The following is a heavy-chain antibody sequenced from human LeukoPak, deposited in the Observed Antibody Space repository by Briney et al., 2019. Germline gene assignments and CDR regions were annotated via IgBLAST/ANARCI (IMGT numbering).Heavy chain of an antibody. Sequence: SETLSLTCTVSGYSISSGYYWGWIRQPPGKGLEWIGSIYHSGSTYYNPSLKSRVTISVDTSKNQFSLKLSSVTAADTAVYYCARHRVAAHSLGHWGQGTLVTVSS. CDR1: GYSISSGYY. CDR2: IYHSGST. V-gene: IGHV4-38-2*02. D-gene: IGHD6-25*01. J-gene: IGHJ5*02. CDR3: ARHRVAAHSLGH.